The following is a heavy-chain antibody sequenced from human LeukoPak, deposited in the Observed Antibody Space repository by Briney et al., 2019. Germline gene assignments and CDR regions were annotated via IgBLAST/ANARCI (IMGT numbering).Heavy chain of an antibody. CDR1: GFTFSSYA. Sequence: GGSLRLSCAASGFTFSSYAMSWVRQAPGKGLVWVSAISGSGGSTYYADSVKGRFTISRDNSKNTPYLQMNSLRAEDTAVYYCAKDRVFYGGAFDIWGQGTMVTVSS. J-gene: IGHJ3*02. CDR3: AKDRVFYGGAFDI. V-gene: IGHV3-23*01. D-gene: IGHD4-23*01. CDR2: ISGSGGST.